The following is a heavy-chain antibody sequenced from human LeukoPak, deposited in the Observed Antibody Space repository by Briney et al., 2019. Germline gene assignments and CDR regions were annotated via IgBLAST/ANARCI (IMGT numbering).Heavy chain of an antibody. J-gene: IGHJ4*02. CDR3: ARRAGAYSHPYDY. Sequence: PGGSLRLSWTVSGFTVSSNSMSWVRQAAGKGLEWVSFIYSDNTHYSDSVKGRFTISRDNSKNTLYLQMNSLRAEDTAVYYCARRAGAYSHPYDYWGQGTLVTVSS. V-gene: IGHV3-53*01. CDR2: IYSDNT. D-gene: IGHD4/OR15-4a*01. CDR1: GFTVSSNS.